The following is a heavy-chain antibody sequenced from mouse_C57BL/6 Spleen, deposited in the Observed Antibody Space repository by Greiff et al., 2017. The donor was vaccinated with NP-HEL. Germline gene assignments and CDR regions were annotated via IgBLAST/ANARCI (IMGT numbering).Heavy chain of an antibody. J-gene: IGHJ1*03. CDR1: VYTFTSYW. Sequence: QVQLQQPGAELVRPGSSVKLSCKASVYTFTSYWMDWVKQRPGQGLEWIGNIYPSDSETHYNQKFKDKATLTVDKSSSTAYMQLSSLTSEDSAVYYCARSYDWYFDVWGTGTTVTVSS. CDR3: ARSYDWYFDV. CDR2: IYPSDSET. V-gene: IGHV1-61*01. D-gene: IGHD2-3*01.